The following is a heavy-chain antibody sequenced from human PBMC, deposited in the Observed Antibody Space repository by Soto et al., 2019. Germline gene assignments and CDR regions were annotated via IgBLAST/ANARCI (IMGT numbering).Heavy chain of an antibody. V-gene: IGHV3-23*01. CDR1: GFTFSSYA. Sequence: EVQLLESGGGLVQPGGSLRLSCAASGFTFSSYAMSWVRQAPGKGLEWVSAISGSGGSTYYAASVKGRFTISRDNSKNTLYLQMNSLRAEGTVVYYCAKRHGSGGYGAWKYYIDVWGKGTTVTVSS. D-gene: IGHD3-10*01. CDR3: AKRHGSGGYGAWKYYIDV. J-gene: IGHJ6*03. CDR2: ISGSGGST.